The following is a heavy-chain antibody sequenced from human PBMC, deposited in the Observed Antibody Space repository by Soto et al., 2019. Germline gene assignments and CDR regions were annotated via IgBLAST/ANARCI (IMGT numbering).Heavy chain of an antibody. CDR3: ARMVYAITHFDY. V-gene: IGHV1-18*01. CDR1: GYTFSSYS. Sequence: ASVKVSCKTSGYTFSSYSINWVRQAPGQGLEWMAWISTTSGNTHYAERVQGRVTVTLDKSARTAFMEMWGLTSDDTAVYYCARMVYAITHFDYWGQGTLVTVSS. J-gene: IGHJ4*02. D-gene: IGHD2-8*01. CDR2: ISTTSGNT.